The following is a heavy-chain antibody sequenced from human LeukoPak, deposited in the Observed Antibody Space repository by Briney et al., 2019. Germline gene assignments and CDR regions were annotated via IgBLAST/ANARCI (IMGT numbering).Heavy chain of an antibody. Sequence: SETLSLTCTVSGGSISSSYWSWIRHPPGKGLEWIGYIYYSGSTNYNPSLKSRVTISVDTSKNQFSLKLSSVTAADTAVYYCARGVYSYGYFDYWGQGTPVTVSS. CDR1: GGSISSSY. J-gene: IGHJ4*02. V-gene: IGHV4-59*01. CDR3: ARGVYSYGYFDY. CDR2: IYYSGST. D-gene: IGHD5-18*01.